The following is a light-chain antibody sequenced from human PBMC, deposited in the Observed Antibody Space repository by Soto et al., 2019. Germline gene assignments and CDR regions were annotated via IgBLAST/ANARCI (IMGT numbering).Light chain of an antibody. Sequence: EIALTQSPGTLSLSPGQRATLSCRANQTVGSGFLAWYQQKPNQAPRLLIYGASRRATGIPDRFSGSESGTDFTLTINRLEPEDFAVYFCQQYSRSPLTFGGGTKVEIK. J-gene: IGKJ4*01. CDR3: QQYSRSPLT. V-gene: IGKV3-20*01. CDR2: GAS. CDR1: QTVGSGF.